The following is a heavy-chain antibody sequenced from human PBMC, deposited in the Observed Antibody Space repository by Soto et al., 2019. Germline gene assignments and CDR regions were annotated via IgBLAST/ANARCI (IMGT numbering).Heavy chain of an antibody. V-gene: IGHV1-46*01. D-gene: IGHD3-3*01. CDR2: INPSGGST. CDR1: GYTFTSYC. Sequence: GASVKVSCKASGYTFTSYCMHWVRQAPGQGLEWMGIINPSGGSTSYAQKFQGRVTMTRDTSTSTVYMELSSLRSEDTAVYYCARPKSYDFWSGYYADEASSRTYYYYRIDVWGQGTTVTVSS. J-gene: IGHJ6*02. CDR3: ARPKSYDFWSGYYADEASSRTYYYYRIDV.